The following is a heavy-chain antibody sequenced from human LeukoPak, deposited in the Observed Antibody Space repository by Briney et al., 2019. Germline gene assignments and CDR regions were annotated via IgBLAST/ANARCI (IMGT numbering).Heavy chain of an antibody. CDR1: GGSFSGYW. V-gene: IGHV4-34*01. CDR3: AREGDSSVYYDY. Sequence: SETLSLTCAVYGGSFSGYWWSWIRQPPGKGREWIGEINDSGSTNYNPSLKSRVTISGDTSKNQLSLKLSSVTAADTAVYYCAREGDSSVYYDYWGQGTLVTVSS. D-gene: IGHD3-22*01. J-gene: IGHJ4*02. CDR2: INDSGST.